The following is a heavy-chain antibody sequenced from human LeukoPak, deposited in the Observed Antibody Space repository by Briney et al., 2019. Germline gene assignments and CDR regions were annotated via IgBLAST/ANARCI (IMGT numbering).Heavy chain of an antibody. CDR1: GFPFSSYA. CDR2: ISDSGSNT. V-gene: IGHV3-23*01. CDR3: ARSRSGWYKTPKGY. D-gene: IGHD6-19*01. Sequence: GGSLRLSCAASGFPFSSYAMSWVRQAPGKGLEWVSTISDSGSNTYYLDSVKGRFTISRDNAKNSLYLQMNSLRAEDTAVYYCARSRSGWYKTPKGYWGQGTLVTVSS. J-gene: IGHJ4*02.